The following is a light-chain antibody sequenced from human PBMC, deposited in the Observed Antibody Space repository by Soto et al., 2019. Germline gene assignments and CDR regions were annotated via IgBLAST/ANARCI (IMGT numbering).Light chain of an antibody. V-gene: IGKV1-39*01. CDR2: DAS. J-gene: IGKJ2*01. CDR3: QQSYSVPPT. Sequence: DVQMTQSPSSLSASVGDRVTITCRASQRIRTSLNWYQQKPGKAPKFLIYDASSLQSEVPSRFSGSGSGTDFTLTINNLQPEDFATYYCQQSYSVPPTFGQGTKLEI. CDR1: QRIRTS.